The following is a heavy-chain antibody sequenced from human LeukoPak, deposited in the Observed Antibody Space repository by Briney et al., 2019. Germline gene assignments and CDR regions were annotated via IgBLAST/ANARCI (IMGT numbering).Heavy chain of an antibody. CDR1: GGSISGYY. Sequence: PSETLSLTCTVSGGSISGYYWSWIRQPPGKGLEWIGYIHYSGSTNYNPSLKSRVTISVDTSKNQFPLKLSSVTAADTAVYYCARDQVSGGTDYWGQGTLVTVSS. CDR3: ARDQVSGGTDY. V-gene: IGHV4-59*12. D-gene: IGHD6-25*01. J-gene: IGHJ4*02. CDR2: IHYSGST.